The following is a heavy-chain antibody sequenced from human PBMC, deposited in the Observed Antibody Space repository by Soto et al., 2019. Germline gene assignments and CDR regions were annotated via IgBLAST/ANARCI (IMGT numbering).Heavy chain of an antibody. CDR2: IYHSGST. V-gene: IGHV4-30-2*01. CDR3: ARCHCSSTSCSSWFDP. Sequence: SETLSLTCAVSGGSISSGGSSWSWIRQPPGKGLEWIGYIYHSGSTYYNPSLKSRVTISVDRSKNQFSLKLSSVTAADTAVYYCARCHCSSTSCSSWFDPWGQGTLVTVSS. J-gene: IGHJ5*02. D-gene: IGHD2-2*01. CDR1: GGSISSGGSS.